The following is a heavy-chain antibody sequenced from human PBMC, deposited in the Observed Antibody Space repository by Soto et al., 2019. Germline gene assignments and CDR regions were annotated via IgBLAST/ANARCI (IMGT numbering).Heavy chain of an antibody. D-gene: IGHD5-18*01. J-gene: IGHJ4*02. CDR1: VSSITDVW. Sequence: EVQLVEYGGGLVKPGGSLRLACAVSVSSITDVWLTSVLQAPGKGLERVGRIKSKTAGGPTDYAATVKGRFTIVRDDSKNTLYLQMDSVITEDTAVYFCSHGYGQYFNSWGQGTLVTVSS. V-gene: IGHV3-15*07. CDR2: IKSKTAGGPT. CDR3: SHGYGQYFNS.